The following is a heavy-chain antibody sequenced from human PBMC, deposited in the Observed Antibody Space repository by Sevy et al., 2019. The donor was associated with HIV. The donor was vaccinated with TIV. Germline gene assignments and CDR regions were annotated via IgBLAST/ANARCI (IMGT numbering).Heavy chain of an antibody. CDR1: GDSISNNEYY. Sequence: SETLSITCTVSGDSISNNEYYWAWIRQPPGKGLDWIGSIYYSGSTYYTPSLKSRVTISVDTSKNQFSLKLRSVTAAGTAVYYCAREGPRIAQFDYWGQGTLVTVSS. CDR3: AREGPRIAQFDY. V-gene: IGHV4-39*02. J-gene: IGHJ4*02. CDR2: IYYSGST. D-gene: IGHD6-13*01.